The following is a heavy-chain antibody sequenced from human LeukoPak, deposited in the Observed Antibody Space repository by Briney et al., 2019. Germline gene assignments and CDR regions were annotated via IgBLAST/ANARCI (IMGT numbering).Heavy chain of an antibody. CDR2: ISGSGDTT. J-gene: IGHJ4*02. Sequence: GGSLRLSCAASGFIFKKYWMNWVRQAPGKGLEWVSAISGSGDTTYYADSVKGRFTISRDNSKNTLYLQMNSLRAEDTAVYYCARGQSLYCSSTSCHPFDYWGQGTLVTVSS. CDR1: GFIFKKYW. V-gene: IGHV3-23*01. CDR3: ARGQSLYCSSTSCHPFDY. D-gene: IGHD2-2*01.